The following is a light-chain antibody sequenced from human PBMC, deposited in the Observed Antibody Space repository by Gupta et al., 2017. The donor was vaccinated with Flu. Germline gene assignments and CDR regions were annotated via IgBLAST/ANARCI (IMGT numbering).Light chain of an antibody. J-gene: IGKJ3*01. Sequence: EIILTQSPATLSVSPGETVTLSCRASHRVTDNLAWYQQKPGQAPRLLIYDASTRATGVPARFSASGSGATFTLTISGLQPEDIGIYHCQQYTNWPLTFGPGTKV. CDR3: QQYTNWPLT. CDR2: DAS. V-gene: IGKV3-15*01. CDR1: HRVTDN.